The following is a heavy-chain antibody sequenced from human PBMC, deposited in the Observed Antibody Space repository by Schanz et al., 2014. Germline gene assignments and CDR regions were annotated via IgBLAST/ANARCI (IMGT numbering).Heavy chain of an antibody. CDR3: ARESSNDIGLGSGAVFDH. D-gene: IGHD1-1*01. CDR2: IKSDGSST. Sequence: EVQLVESGGDLVQPGGSLRLSCAASGFTFSSYWMHWVRQVPGKGLVWVSRIKSDGSSTSYADSVKGRFTISRDNSKNTVYLQMNSLRPGDTAVYYCARESSNDIGLGSGAVFDHWGQGSLVTVSA. CDR1: GFTFSSYW. J-gene: IGHJ4*02. V-gene: IGHV3-74*01.